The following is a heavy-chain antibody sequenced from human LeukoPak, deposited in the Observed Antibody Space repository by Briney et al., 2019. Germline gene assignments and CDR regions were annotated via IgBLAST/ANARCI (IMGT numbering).Heavy chain of an antibody. Sequence: GGSLRLSCAASGFTFKLYWMHWVRQVPGKRPVWVSRINVDGSDTIYADSVRGRFTISRDDAKNTVYLQMNNLRAEDTAVYYCVRGGPSTWSWGQGTLVTVSS. CDR3: VRGGPSTWS. V-gene: IGHV3-74*01. CDR2: INVDGSDT. CDR1: GFTFKLYW. J-gene: IGHJ5*02. D-gene: IGHD2-15*01.